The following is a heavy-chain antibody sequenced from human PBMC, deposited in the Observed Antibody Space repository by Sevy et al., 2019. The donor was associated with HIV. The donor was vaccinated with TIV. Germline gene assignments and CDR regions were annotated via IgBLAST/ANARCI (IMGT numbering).Heavy chain of an antibody. D-gene: IGHD5-12*01. CDR3: PRDRSRGYSGYYGYYYYGMDV. Sequence: GGCLRLSCAASGFTFSSYAMHWVRQAPGKGLEWVAVISYDGSNKYYADSVKGRFTISRDNSKNTLYLQMNSLRAEDTAVYCCPRDRSRGYSGYYGYYYYGMDVWGQGTPVTVSS. CDR1: GFTFSSYA. CDR2: ISYDGSNK. J-gene: IGHJ6*02. V-gene: IGHV3-30-3*01.